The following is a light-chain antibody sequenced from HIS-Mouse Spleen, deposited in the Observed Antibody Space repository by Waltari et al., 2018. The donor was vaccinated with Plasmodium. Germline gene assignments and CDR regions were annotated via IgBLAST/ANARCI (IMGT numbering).Light chain of an antibody. CDR1: ALPKKY. CDR2: EDS. CDR3: YSTDSSGNHRV. Sequence: SYELTQPPSVSVSPGQTARITCSGDALPKKYAYWYQQKSGQAPELVIYEDSKRPSGIPGGFSGSSSGTMATLTISGAQVEDEADYCCYSTDSSGNHRVFGGGTKLTVL. V-gene: IGLV3-10*01. J-gene: IGLJ3*02.